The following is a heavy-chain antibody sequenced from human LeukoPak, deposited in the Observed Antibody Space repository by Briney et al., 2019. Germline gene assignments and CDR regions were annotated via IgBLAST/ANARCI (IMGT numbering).Heavy chain of an antibody. Sequence: SETLSLTCTVSGYSISSGYYWGWIRQPPGKGLEWIGSIYHSGSTYYNPSLKSRVTISVDTSKNQFSLKLSSVTAADTAVYCCARAVVAATAFDIWGQGTMVTVSS. CDR2: IYHSGST. V-gene: IGHV4-38-2*02. CDR1: GYSISSGYY. D-gene: IGHD2-15*01. CDR3: ARAVVAATAFDI. J-gene: IGHJ3*02.